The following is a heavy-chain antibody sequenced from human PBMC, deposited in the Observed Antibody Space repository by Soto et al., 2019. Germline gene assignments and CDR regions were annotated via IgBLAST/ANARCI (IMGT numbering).Heavy chain of an antibody. CDR2: IKSDGSGT. CDR3: ARGDGDYYDGNGYLGRH. J-gene: IGHJ4*02. CDR1: GFTFSSYW. D-gene: IGHD3-22*01. V-gene: IGHV3-74*01. Sequence: GGSLRLSCAASGFTFSSYWMHWVRQAPGKGLVWVARIKSDGSGTIYADSVKGRLTISRDNAWNTLYLQMNSLRAEDTAVYFCARGDGDYYDGNGYLGRHWGQGTLVTVSS.